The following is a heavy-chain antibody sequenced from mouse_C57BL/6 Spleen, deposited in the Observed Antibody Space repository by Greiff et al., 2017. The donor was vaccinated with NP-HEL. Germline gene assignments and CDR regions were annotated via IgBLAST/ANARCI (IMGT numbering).Heavy chain of an antibody. V-gene: IGHV1-9*01. J-gene: IGHJ2*01. CDR3: ARSYVNQPDFDY. D-gene: IGHD2-1*01. Sequence: QVQLQQSGAELMKPGASVKLSCKATGYTFTGYWIEWVKQRPGHGLEWIGEILPGSGSTNYTEKFKGKATFTADTSSNTAYMQLSSLTTEDSAIYYCARSYVNQPDFDYWGKGTTLT. CDR2: ILPGSGST. CDR1: GYTFTGYW.